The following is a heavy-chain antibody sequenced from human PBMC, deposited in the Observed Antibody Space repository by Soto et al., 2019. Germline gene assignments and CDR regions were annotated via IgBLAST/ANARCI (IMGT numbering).Heavy chain of an antibody. V-gene: IGHV3-11*06. CDR2: SSNSGTFA. Sequence: GGSLRLSCASSGFTFNEYYMSWIRQAPGKGLEWISYSSNSGTFARYADSVKGRFSISRDNAKNSLYLQINSLRGDDTAIYYCARSGDNYNLLDYWGQGTPVTVSS. J-gene: IGHJ4*02. CDR3: ARSGDNYNLLDY. D-gene: IGHD1-1*01. CDR1: GFTFNEYY.